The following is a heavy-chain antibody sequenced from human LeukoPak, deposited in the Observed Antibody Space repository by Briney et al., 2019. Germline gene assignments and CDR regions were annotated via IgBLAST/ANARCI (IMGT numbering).Heavy chain of an antibody. D-gene: IGHD1-7*01. Sequence: SGTLSLTCAVSGGSISSSNWWSWVRQPPGKGLEWIGEIYHSGSTNYNPSLKSRVTISVDKSKNQFSLKLSSVTAADTAMYYCARRVVNNRNYYFDLWGRGTLVTVSS. V-gene: IGHV4-4*02. CDR3: ARRVVNNRNYYFDL. CDR1: GGSISSSNW. CDR2: IYHSGST. J-gene: IGHJ2*01.